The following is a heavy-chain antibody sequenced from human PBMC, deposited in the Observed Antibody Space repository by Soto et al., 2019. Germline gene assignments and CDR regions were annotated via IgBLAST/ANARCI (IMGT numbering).Heavy chain of an antibody. J-gene: IGHJ5*02. CDR2: ISSNSAYI. V-gene: IGHV3-21*01. Sequence: PGGSLRLSCAASGFTFRSFTMNWVRQAPGKVLEWVSTISSNSAYIYYTDALRGRFTISRDNAKNSLHLQMNSLRAEDTAVYYCTRDASRDSSARGWFDPWGPGTLVTVYS. D-gene: IGHD6-13*01. CDR3: TRDASRDSSARGWFDP. CDR1: GFTFRSFT.